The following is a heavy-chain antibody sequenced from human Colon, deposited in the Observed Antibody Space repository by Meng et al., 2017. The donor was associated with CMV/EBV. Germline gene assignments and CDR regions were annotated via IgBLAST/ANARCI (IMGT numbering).Heavy chain of an antibody. CDR3: AREGHSSGYFSDFDY. CDR1: GFTFSDYV. J-gene: IGHJ4*02. CDR2: ISSDGSDK. D-gene: IGHD3-22*01. V-gene: IGHV3-30-3*01. Sequence: GESLKISCVVSGFTFSDYVIHWVRQAPGKGLEWTSAISSDGSDKHFADSVKGRFTISRDNSKNTVYLQMNFLRLEDTAIYYCAREGHSSGYFSDFDYWGQGALVTVSS.